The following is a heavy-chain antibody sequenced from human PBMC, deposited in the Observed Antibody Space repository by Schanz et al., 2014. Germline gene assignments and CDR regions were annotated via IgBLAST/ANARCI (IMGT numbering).Heavy chain of an antibody. CDR3: AKLDGYAYGSMGQEYFDY. CDR1: GFIFRTYG. CDR2: IHYDGTHK. V-gene: IGHV3-30*02. J-gene: IGHJ4*02. Sequence: QVHLVESGGGVVQPGGSLRLSCAASGFIFRTYGMHWVRQAPGKGLEWVAFIHYDGTHKYYADSVKGRFTISRDNSENTLYLQMISLRAEDTAVYYCAKLDGYAYGSMGQEYFDYWGQGTLVAVSS. D-gene: IGHD5-18*01.